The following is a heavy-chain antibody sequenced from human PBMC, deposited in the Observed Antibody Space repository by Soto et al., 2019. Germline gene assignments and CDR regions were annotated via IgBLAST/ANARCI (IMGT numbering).Heavy chain of an antibody. V-gene: IGHV1-69*06. CDR3: ARHSRLGYCSGGSCYHYYYGMDV. CDR2: IIPIFGTA. D-gene: IGHD2-15*01. J-gene: IGHJ6*02. Sequence: ASVKVSRKASGGTFSSYAISWVRQAPGQGLEWMGGIIPIFGTANYAQKFQGRVTITADKSTSTAYMELSSLRSEDTAVYYCARHSRLGYCSGGSCYHYYYGMDVWGQGTTVTVSS. CDR1: GGTFSSYA.